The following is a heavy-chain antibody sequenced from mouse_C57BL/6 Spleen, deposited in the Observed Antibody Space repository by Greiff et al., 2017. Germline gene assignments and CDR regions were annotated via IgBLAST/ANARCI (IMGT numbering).Heavy chain of an antibody. Sequence: VKLQESGPELVKPGASVKISCKASGYAFSSSWMNWVKQRPGKGLEWIGRIYPGDGDTNYNGKFKGKATLTADKSSSTAYMQLSSLTSEDSAVYFCARSAYDYDGAYWGQGTLVTVSA. CDR1: GYAFSSSW. V-gene: IGHV1-82*01. D-gene: IGHD2-4*01. J-gene: IGHJ3*01. CDR3: ARSAYDYDGAY. CDR2: IYPGDGDT.